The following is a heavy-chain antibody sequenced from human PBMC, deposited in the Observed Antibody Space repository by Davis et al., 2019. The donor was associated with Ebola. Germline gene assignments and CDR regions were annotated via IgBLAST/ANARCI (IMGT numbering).Heavy chain of an antibody. D-gene: IGHD3-10*01. V-gene: IGHV3-33*01. CDR3: AREGGRVQGGMDV. CDR1: GFTFSSYG. J-gene: IGHJ6*02. CDR2: IWYDGSNK. Sequence: GESLKISCAASGFTFSSYGMHWVRQAPGKGLEWVAVIWYDGSNKYYADSVKGRFTISRDNSKNTLYLQMNSLRAEDTAVYYCAREGGRVQGGMDVLGQGTTVTVSS.